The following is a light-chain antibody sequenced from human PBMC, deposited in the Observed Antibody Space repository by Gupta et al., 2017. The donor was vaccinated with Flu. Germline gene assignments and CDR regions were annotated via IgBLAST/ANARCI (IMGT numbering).Light chain of an antibody. V-gene: IGLV2-14*01. CDR2: EVT. Sequence: SSDVGANEYVSWYQQHPGKAPKLMIYEVTNRPSGVSNRFSGSKSRNTASLTISGLQTEDEADYYCSSYTSTSSDVVFGGGTTLTVL. J-gene: IGLJ2*01. CDR3: SSYTSTSSDVV. CDR1: SSDVGANEY.